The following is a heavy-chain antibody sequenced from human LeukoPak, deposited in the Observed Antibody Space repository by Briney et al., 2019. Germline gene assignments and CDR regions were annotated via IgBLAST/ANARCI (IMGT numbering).Heavy chain of an antibody. CDR3: TRGLGEHGGVSDR. CDR2: IKHDGSEQ. D-gene: IGHD3-16*01. CDR1: GFIFTSNR. V-gene: IGHV3-7*01. J-gene: IGHJ5*02. Sequence: GGTLRLSCAASGFIFTSNRMNWVRQAPGKGLEWVANIKHDGSEQIYVDSVKGRFTISRDNAKDSVYLQMNSLRAEDTAVYYCTRGLGEHGGVSDRWGQGTLVIVS.